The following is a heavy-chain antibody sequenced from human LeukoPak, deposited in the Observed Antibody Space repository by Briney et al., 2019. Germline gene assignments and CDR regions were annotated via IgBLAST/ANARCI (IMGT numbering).Heavy chain of an antibody. Sequence: ASVKVSCKASGNTFTGSYMHWVRQAPGQGLEWMGWINPNSGGTNYAQKFQGRVTMTRDTSISTAYMELSRLKSDDTAVYYCARVSDRYNWNDFKRYFDYWGQGTLVTVSS. CDR3: ARVSDRYNWNDFKRYFDY. J-gene: IGHJ4*02. CDR1: GNTFTGSY. D-gene: IGHD1-20*01. V-gene: IGHV1-2*02. CDR2: INPNSGGT.